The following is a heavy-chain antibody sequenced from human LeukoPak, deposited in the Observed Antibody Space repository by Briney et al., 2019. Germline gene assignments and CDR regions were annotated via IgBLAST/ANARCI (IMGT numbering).Heavy chain of an antibody. CDR3: ARGRYYGSGSYKWFDP. D-gene: IGHD3-10*01. CDR2: INHSGST. J-gene: IGHJ5*02. Sequence: SETLSLTCAVYGGSFSGYYWSWIRQPPGKGLEWVGEINHSGSTNYNPSLKSRVTISVDTSKIQFYMKMSSVTDADTAVYYCARGRYYGSGSYKWFDPWGQGTLVTVSS. V-gene: IGHV4-34*01. CDR1: GGSFSGYY.